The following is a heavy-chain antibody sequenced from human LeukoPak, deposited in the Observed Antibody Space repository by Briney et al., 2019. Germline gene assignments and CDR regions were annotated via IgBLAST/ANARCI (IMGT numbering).Heavy chain of an antibody. V-gene: IGHV1-69*13. Sequence: SVKVSCKASGGTFSSYAISWVRQAPGQGLEWMGGIIPILGTANYAQKFQGRVTITADEPTSTAHMELSSLRSEDTAVYYCARGGGYDYYYYYMDVWGKGTTVTVSS. J-gene: IGHJ6*03. CDR1: GGTFSSYA. CDR3: ARGGGYDYYYYYMDV. CDR2: IIPILGTA. D-gene: IGHD5-12*01.